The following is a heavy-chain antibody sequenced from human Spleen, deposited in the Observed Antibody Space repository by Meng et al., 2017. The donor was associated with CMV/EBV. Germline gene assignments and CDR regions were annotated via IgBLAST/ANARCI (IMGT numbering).Heavy chain of an antibody. CDR1: GCTFTRYA. D-gene: IGHD2-15*01. CDR3: ARDFCSGGSCSDY. Sequence: CKASGCTFTRYAVNWVRQAPGQGLEWMGWLNTNTGNPTYAQGFTGRFVFSLDTSVSTAYLQISSLKAEDTAVYYCARDFCSGGSCSDYWGQGTLVTVSS. V-gene: IGHV7-4-1*02. J-gene: IGHJ4*02. CDR2: LNTNTGNP.